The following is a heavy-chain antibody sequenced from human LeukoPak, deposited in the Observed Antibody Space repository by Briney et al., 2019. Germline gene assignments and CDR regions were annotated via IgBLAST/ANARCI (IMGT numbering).Heavy chain of an antibody. V-gene: IGHV3-23*01. J-gene: IGHJ4*02. CDR1: GFTFSSFA. CDR2: ISGGGGST. CDR3: AKYTESKEVVTAISSSFDY. D-gene: IGHD2-21*02. Sequence: PGGSLRLSCAASGFTFSSFAMSWVRQAPGKGLEWVSAISGGGGSTFYADSVKGRFTISRDNAKNTLSLQMSSLRDEDTAVYFCAKYTESKEVVTAISSSFDYWGQGTLVTVSS.